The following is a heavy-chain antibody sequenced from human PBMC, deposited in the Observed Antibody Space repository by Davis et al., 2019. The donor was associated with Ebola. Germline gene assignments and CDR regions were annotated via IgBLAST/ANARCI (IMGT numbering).Heavy chain of an antibody. CDR2: ISGPNHFT. V-gene: IGHV1-3*01. J-gene: IGHJ4*02. CDR1: GYTFTTYA. D-gene: IGHD3-22*01. CDR3: ARDNFYDSSGYYFDH. Sequence: AASVKVSCKASGYTFTTYAMHWVRQAPGQGLEWVGWISGPNHFTEYSSNFQGRITITKDTSANTVYLELRSLRSEDTALYFCARDNFYDSSGYYFDHWGQGTLVTVSS.